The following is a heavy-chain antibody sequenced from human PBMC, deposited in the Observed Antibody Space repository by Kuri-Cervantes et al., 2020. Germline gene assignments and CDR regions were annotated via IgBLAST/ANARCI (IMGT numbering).Heavy chain of an antibody. CDR1: GFSFSTYW. V-gene: IGHV3-7*01. J-gene: IGHJ4*02. CDR2: VKQDESEK. CDR3: VRDGRSGWHFDY. D-gene: IGHD6-19*01. Sequence: GESLKFSCAASGFSFSTYWMSWVRQAPGKGLEWVANVKQDESEKYYVDSVKGRFTISRDNAKNSVYLQINSLRAEDAGVYYCVRDGRSGWHFDYWGQGALVTVSS.